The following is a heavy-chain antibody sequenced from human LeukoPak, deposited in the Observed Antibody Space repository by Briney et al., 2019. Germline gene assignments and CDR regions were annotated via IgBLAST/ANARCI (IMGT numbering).Heavy chain of an antibody. Sequence: PGGSLRLSCAASGFTFSSNGMHWLRQAPGKGLECVAFIQNDGNNKKYADSVKGRFTISRDNSKNTLYLQMNSLRAEDTAVYYCARDWGTSSLYLVNWGQGTLVTVSS. CDR2: IQNDGNNK. CDR1: GFTFSSNG. D-gene: IGHD6-6*01. CDR3: ARDWGTSSLYLVN. V-gene: IGHV3-30*02. J-gene: IGHJ4*02.